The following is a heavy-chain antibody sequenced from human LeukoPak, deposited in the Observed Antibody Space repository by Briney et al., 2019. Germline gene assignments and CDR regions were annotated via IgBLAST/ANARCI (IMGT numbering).Heavy chain of an antibody. Sequence: GGSLRLSCAASGFTFSSYAMSWVRQAPGKGLEWVSGISGSGGSTYYTDSVKGRFTISRDNSKNTLFLQVNSLRAEDTAVYYCAKGFDYYASGRPQYWGQGTLVTVSS. CDR2: ISGSGGST. D-gene: IGHD3-10*01. V-gene: IGHV3-23*01. CDR3: AKGFDYYASGRPQY. J-gene: IGHJ4*02. CDR1: GFTFSSYA.